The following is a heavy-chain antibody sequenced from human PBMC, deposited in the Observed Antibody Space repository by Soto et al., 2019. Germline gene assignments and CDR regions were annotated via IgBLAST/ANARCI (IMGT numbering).Heavy chain of an antibody. CDR1: GGSISSGGYY. Sequence: SETLSLTCTVSGGSISSGGYYWSWIRQHPGKGLEWIGYIYYSGSTYYNPSLKSRVTISVDTSKIQFSLKLSSVTAADTAVYYCARYCSGGSCYHNWFDPWGQGTLVTVSS. V-gene: IGHV4-31*03. J-gene: IGHJ5*02. CDR2: IYYSGST. CDR3: ARYCSGGSCYHNWFDP. D-gene: IGHD2-15*01.